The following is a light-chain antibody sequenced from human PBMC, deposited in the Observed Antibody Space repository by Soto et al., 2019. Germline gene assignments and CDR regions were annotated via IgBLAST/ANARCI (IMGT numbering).Light chain of an antibody. CDR2: EAS. CDR3: QQYNSYPWT. J-gene: IGKJ1*01. CDR1: QSISTW. Sequence: DIQMTQSPSTLSASIEDRVTITCRASQSISTWLAWYQQKPGKAPKLLIYEASSLQTGVPSRFSGSGSGTEFTLTISSLQADDFATYYCQQYNSYPWTFGQGTKVEIK. V-gene: IGKV1-5*03.